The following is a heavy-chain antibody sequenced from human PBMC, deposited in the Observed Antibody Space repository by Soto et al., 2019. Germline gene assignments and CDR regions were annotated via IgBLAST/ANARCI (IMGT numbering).Heavy chain of an antibody. D-gene: IGHD2-15*01. V-gene: IGHV4-34*01. CDR3: ARIWLLRSGWFDP. CDR2: INHSGST. J-gene: IGHJ5*02. CDR1: GGSFSGYY. Sequence: PSETLSLTCAVYGGSFSGYYWSWIRQPPGKGLEWIGEINHSGSTNYNPSLKSRVTISVDTSKNQFSLKLSSVTAADTAVYYCARIWLLRSGWFDPWGQGTLVTVSS.